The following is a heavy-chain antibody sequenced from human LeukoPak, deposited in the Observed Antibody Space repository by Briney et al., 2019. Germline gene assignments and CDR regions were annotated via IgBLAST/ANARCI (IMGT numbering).Heavy chain of an antibody. J-gene: IGHJ4*02. CDR2: ISGGGGST. Sequence: GGSLRLSCAASGFTFSTYAMYWVRQAPGKGLEWVSSISGGGGSTYYADSVKGRFTISRDNSKNTLYLQMNGLRAEDTALYYCAKDRSSAWNCFDSWGQGTLVTVSS. D-gene: IGHD6-19*01. CDR1: GFTFSTYA. V-gene: IGHV3-23*01. CDR3: AKDRSSAWNCFDS.